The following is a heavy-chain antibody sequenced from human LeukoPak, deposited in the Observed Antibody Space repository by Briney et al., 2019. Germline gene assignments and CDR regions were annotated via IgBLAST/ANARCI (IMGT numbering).Heavy chain of an antibody. J-gene: IGHJ4*02. D-gene: IGHD3-9*01. CDR2: IYSGGST. Sequence: GGSLRLSCAASAFTVSSNYMSWVRQAPGKGLEWVSVIYSGGSTYYADSVKGRFTISRDNSKNTLYLQMNSLRAEDTAVYYCARDSDWAYFDYWGQGTLVTVSS. V-gene: IGHV3-66*02. CDR3: ARDSDWAYFDY. CDR1: AFTVSSNY.